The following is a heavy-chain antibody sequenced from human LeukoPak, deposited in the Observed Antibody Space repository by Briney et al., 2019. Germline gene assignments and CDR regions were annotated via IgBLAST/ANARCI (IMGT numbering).Heavy chain of an antibody. CDR2: ISAHNGNT. D-gene: IGHD5/OR15-5a*01. CDR1: GYTFTSYS. J-gene: IGHJ3*02. V-gene: IGHV1-18*01. Sequence: GASANVSCKASGYTFTSYSVCWVRQAPGQGLEWMGWISAHNGNTNYAQKFQGRVTMTTDTSTSTAYMDQTSLRSDDTAVYYCARDRYFLNVASTTHGLHIWGRGTMDTVSS. CDR3: ARDRYFLNVASTTHGLHI.